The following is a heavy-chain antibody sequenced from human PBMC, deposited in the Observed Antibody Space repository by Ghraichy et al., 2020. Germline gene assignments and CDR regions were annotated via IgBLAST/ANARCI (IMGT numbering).Heavy chain of an antibody. CDR1: GFTFSSYW. Sequence: GSLRLSCAASGFTFSSYWMHWVRQAPGKGLVWVSRINSDGSSTSYADSVKGRFTISRDNAKNTLYLQMNSLRAEDTAVYYCARDLPPDCSGGSCYSGDAFDIWGQGTMVTVSS. J-gene: IGHJ3*02. D-gene: IGHD2-15*01. V-gene: IGHV3-74*01. CDR3: ARDLPPDCSGGSCYSGDAFDI. CDR2: INSDGSST.